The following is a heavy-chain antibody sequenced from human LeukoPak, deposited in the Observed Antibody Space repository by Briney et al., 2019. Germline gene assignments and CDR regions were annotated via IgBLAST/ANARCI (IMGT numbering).Heavy chain of an antibody. D-gene: IGHD2-2*01. J-gene: IGHJ3*02. CDR1: GFTFSSYA. Sequence: GGSLRLSCAASGFTFSSYAMHRVRQAPGKGLEWVAVISYDGSNKYYADSVKGRFTISRDNSKNTLYLQMNSLRAEDTAVYYCASNIVVVQGAFDIWGQGTMVTVSS. CDR2: ISYDGSNK. CDR3: ASNIVVVQGAFDI. V-gene: IGHV3-30-3*01.